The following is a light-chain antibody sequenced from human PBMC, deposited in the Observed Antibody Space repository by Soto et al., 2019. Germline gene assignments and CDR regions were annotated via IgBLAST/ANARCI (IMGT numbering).Light chain of an antibody. CDR2: ASP. CDR3: QQLNTFPVT. CDR1: QGISSY. J-gene: IGKJ5*01. V-gene: IGKV1-9*01. Sequence: DIQLTQSPSFLSASVGDRVTISCRASQGISSYLAWYQQTPGKAPKLLIYASPTLQSGVPSRFSGSGSGTEFTFTIGSLQPEDFATYYCQQLNTFPVTFGQGTRLE.